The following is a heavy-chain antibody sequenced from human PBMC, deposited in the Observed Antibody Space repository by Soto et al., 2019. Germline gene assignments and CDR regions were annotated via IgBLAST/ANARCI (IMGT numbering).Heavy chain of an antibody. CDR1: W. CDR3: AREDYDILTGYLIYGMDV. D-gene: IGHD3-9*01. J-gene: IGHJ6*02. V-gene: IGHV4-4*02. CDR2: IYHSGST. Sequence: WWSWVRQPPGKGLEWIGEIYHSGSTNYNPSLKSRVTISVDKSKNQFSLKLSSVTAADTAVYYCAREDYDILTGYLIYGMDVWGQGTTVTVSS.